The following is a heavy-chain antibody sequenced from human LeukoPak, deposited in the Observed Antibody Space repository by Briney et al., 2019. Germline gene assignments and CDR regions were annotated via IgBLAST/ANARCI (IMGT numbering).Heavy chain of an antibody. CDR1: GGSISSGDYY. V-gene: IGHV4-30-4*08. Sequence: PSETLSLTCTVSGGSISSGDYYWSWIRQPPGKGLEWIGYIYYSGNTYYNPSLESRVTIWEDTSKNQFTLSLTSVTAADTAVYYCAREGYRGGGSISWGQGSLVTVSS. CDR2: IYYSGNT. D-gene: IGHD3-10*01. J-gene: IGHJ5*02. CDR3: AREGYRGGGSIS.